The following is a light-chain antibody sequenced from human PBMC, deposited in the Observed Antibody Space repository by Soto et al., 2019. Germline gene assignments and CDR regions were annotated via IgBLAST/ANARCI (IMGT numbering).Light chain of an antibody. V-gene: IGKV3-11*01. CDR2: DAS. J-gene: IGKJ3*01. CDR3: QQRSNWPLVT. Sequence: EIVLTQSPATLSLSPGERATLSCRASQSVSSQLAWYQQKPGQAPRLLIYDASNRATGIPARFSGSGSATDFTLTISSLEPEDFAVYYCQQRSNWPLVTFGPGTRVDV. CDR1: QSVSSQ.